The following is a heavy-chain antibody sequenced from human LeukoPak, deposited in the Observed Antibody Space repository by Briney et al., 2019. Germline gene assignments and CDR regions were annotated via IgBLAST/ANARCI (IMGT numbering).Heavy chain of an antibody. J-gene: IGHJ4*02. V-gene: IGHV3-7*01. CDR2: IKQDGSEK. CDR3: ARDGSYSGSYFDY. CDR1: GFTFSSYW. Sequence: AGGSLRLSCAASGFTFSSYWMRWVRQAPGKGLEWVANIKQDGSEKYYVDSVKGRFTISRDNAKNSLYLQMNSLRAEDTAVYYCARDGSYSGSYFDYWGQGTLVTVSS. D-gene: IGHD1-26*01.